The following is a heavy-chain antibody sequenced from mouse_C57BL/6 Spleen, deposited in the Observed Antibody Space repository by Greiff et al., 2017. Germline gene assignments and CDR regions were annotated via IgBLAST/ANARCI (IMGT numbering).Heavy chain of an antibody. V-gene: IGHV7-3*01. J-gene: IGHJ2*01. CDR1: GFTFTDYY. Sequence: EVQRVESGGGLVQPGGSLSFSCAASGFTFTDYYMSWVRQPPGKALEWLGFIRNKANGYTTEYSASVKGRFTISRDDSQSSLYLKRNALRAEDGATYYSASYIRGRYFDDWGQGTTLTVSS. CDR3: ASYIRGRYFDD. D-gene: IGHD1-1*01. CDR2: IRNKANGYTT.